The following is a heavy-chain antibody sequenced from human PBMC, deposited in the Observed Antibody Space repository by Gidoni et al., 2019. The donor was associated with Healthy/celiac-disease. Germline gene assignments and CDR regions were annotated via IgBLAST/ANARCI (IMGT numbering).Heavy chain of an antibody. J-gene: IGHJ6*03. CDR1: GYTFTSYY. D-gene: IGHD3-3*01. CDR3: ARVRIVDFWSGFRNYYYMDV. CDR2: INPSGGST. Sequence: QVQLVQSGAEVKKPGASVKVSCKASGYTFTSYYMHWVRQAPGQGLEWMGIINPSGGSTSYAQKFQGRVTMTRDTSTSTVYMELSSQRSEDTAVYYCARVRIVDFWSGFRNYYYMDVWGKGTTVTVSS. V-gene: IGHV1-46*03.